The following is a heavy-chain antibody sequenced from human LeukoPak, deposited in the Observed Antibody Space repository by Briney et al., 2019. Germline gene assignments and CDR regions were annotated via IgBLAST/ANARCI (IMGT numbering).Heavy chain of an antibody. V-gene: IGHV3-23*01. Sequence: GGSLRLSCAASGFTFSSYAMSWVRQAPGNGLEWVSAISGSGGSTYYADSVKGRFTISRDNSKNTLYLQMNSLRAEDTAVYYCANYPRYGMDVWGQGTTVTVSS. J-gene: IGHJ6*02. CDR1: GFTFSSYA. CDR3: ANYPRYGMDV. CDR2: ISGSGGST.